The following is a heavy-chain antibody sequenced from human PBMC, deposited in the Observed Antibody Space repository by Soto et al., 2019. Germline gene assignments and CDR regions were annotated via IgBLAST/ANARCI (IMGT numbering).Heavy chain of an antibody. J-gene: IGHJ5*01. CDR1: GTSFSSYN. V-gene: IGHV3-48*02. D-gene: IGHD3-10*01. CDR2: IGSSSDTI. CDR3: ASRGWFDS. Sequence: GPLRLSDAASGTSFSSYNMSWVRQAPGKGLEWISYIGSSSDTIHYAVSVLGRFTISRDNANNLLYLEMNSLRDEDTAVYYCASRGWFDSWGQGTLFTVSS.